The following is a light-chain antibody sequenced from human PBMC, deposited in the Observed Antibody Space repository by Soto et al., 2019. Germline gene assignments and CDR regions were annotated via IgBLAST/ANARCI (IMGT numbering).Light chain of an antibody. CDR2: GAS. J-gene: IGKJ4*01. Sequence: DIQMTQSPPTLSASVGDRVTITCRASQSIRHYLAWYQQMPGKAPKLLIYGASTLQSGVPSRFSGSGSGTEFTLTISSLQPDDFGTYFCQQTSSFPLTFGGGTKVEIK. CDR1: QSIRHY. V-gene: IGKV1-5*01. CDR3: QQTSSFPLT.